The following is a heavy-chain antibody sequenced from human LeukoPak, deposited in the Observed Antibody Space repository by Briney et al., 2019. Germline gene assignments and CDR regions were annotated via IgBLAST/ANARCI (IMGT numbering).Heavy chain of an antibody. J-gene: IGHJ4*02. D-gene: IGHD1-26*01. CDR1: GFTFSSYA. CDR3: AKSTTSSGSSKTPFDY. V-gene: IGHV3-23*01. Sequence: GGSLRLSCAASGFTFSSYAMSWVRQAPGKGLEWVPSISGSGTNTYYADSVKGRFTISRDNSRNLLFLQMNSLRAEDTAIYYCAKSTTSSGSSKTPFDYWGQGTLVTVSS. CDR2: ISGSGTNT.